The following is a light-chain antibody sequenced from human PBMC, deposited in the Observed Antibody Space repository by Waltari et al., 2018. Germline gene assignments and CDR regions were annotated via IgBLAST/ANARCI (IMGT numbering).Light chain of an antibody. Sequence: QLVLTQSPSASASLGASVKLTCTLSSGHSSNVIAWHQQQAEKGPRYLMKVNSDGSHGKGAKIPNRYAGSRAAAERYLSSSSRQSEDEADYYCQTGRHGTWVFGGGTKLTVL. J-gene: IGLJ3*02. CDR1: SGHSSNV. CDR2: VNSDGSH. CDR3: QTGRHGTWV. V-gene: IGLV4-69*01.